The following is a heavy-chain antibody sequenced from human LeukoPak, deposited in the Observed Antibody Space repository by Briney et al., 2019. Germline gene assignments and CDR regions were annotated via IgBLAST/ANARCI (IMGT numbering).Heavy chain of an antibody. CDR1: GFTFSSYS. D-gene: IGHD5-12*01. V-gene: IGHV3-21*01. Sequence: GGSLRLSCAASGFTFSSYSMSWVRQAPGKGLEWVSSISSSSSYIYYADSVKGRFTISRDNAKNSLYLQMNSLRAEDTAVYYCAKSEDHHSGLNYWGQGTLVTVSS. J-gene: IGHJ4*02. CDR3: AKSEDHHSGLNY. CDR2: ISSSSSYI.